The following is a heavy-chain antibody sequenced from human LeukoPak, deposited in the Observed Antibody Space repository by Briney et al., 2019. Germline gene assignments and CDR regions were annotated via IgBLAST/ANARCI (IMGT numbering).Heavy chain of an antibody. CDR1: GGTFSSYA. CDR3: ARVAGATTVFDP. CDR2: IIPILGTA. D-gene: IGHD1-26*01. J-gene: IGHJ5*02. Sequence: ASVKVSCKASGGTFSSYAISWVRQAPGQGLEWMGGIIPILGTANYAQKFQGRVTITTDESTSTAYMELSSLRSEDTAVYYCARVAGATTVFDPWGQGTLVTVSS. V-gene: IGHV1-69*05.